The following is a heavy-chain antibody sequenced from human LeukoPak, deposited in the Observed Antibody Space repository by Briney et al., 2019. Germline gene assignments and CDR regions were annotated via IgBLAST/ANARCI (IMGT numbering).Heavy chain of an antibody. Sequence: ASVKVSCKASGYTFRSFDVNWARQATGQGHEWMGWMNPNSGNTGYAQEFQGRVTMTRNTSINTAYMEVSGLTSEDTAVYYCARAPSPASYAMDVWGQGTTVTVSS. V-gene: IGHV1-8*01. CDR2: MNPNSGNT. CDR3: ARAPSPASYAMDV. CDR1: GYTFRSFD. J-gene: IGHJ6*02.